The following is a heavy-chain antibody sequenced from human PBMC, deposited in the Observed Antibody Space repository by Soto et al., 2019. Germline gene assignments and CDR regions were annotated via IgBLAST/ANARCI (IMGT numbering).Heavy chain of an antibody. CDR2: IYYSGST. J-gene: IGHJ5*02. CDR3: ASLVYATTNWFDP. D-gene: IGHD2-8*01. CDR1: GGSISSGCYY. V-gene: IGHV4-31*03. Sequence: PSETLSLTCTVSGGSISSGCYYWSWIRQHPGKGLEWIGYIYYSGSTYYNPSLKSRVTISVDTSKNQFSLKLSSVTAADTAVYYCASLVYATTNWFDPWAREPWSPSPQ.